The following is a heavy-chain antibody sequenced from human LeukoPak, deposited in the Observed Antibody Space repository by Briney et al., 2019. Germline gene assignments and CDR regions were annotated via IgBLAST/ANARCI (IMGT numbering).Heavy chain of an antibody. CDR1: GDSISSSNW. CDR2: THHSGST. J-gene: IGHJ5*02. D-gene: IGHD3-22*01. CDR3: ACNSIITQYWFDP. Sequence: PSETLSLTCAVSGDSISSSNWWNWVRQPPGKGLEWIGETHHSGSTHYNPSLKSGVTISVDTSKNQFSLKLSSVTAADTAVYYCACNSIITQYWFDPWGQGTLVTVSS. V-gene: IGHV4-4*02.